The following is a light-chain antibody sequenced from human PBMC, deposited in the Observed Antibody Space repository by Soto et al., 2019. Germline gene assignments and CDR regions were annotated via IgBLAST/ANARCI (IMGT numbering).Light chain of an antibody. J-gene: IGKJ1*01. CDR2: WAS. CDR1: QSFSSK. V-gene: IGKV3D-15*01. Sequence: DIVMTQSPATLSVSPGEGGSLXCRASQSFSSKLGWYQQKPGQAPRRLIAWASTRAQGSPARFSGSGSVTEFTRTISSLQSEDFAVYYGQQYNNWPRTFGQGTKVDI. CDR3: QQYNNWPRT.